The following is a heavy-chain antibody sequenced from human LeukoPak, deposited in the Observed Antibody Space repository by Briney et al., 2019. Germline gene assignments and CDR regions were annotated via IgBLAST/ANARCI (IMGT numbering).Heavy chain of an antibody. D-gene: IGHD3-3*01. CDR1: GYTFTSYG. CDR2: ISAYNGNT. CDR3: ARVPQYYDFWSGYPPHDAFDI. J-gene: IGHJ3*02. Sequence: ASVKVSCKASGYTFTSYGISWVRQAPGQGLEWMGWISAYNGNTNYAQKLQGRVTVTTDTSTSTAYMELRSLRSDDTAVYYCARVPQYYDFWSGYPPHDAFDIWGQGTMVIVSS. V-gene: IGHV1-18*01.